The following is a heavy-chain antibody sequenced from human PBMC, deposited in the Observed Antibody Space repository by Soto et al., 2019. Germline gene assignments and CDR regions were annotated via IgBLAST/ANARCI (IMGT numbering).Heavy chain of an antibody. V-gene: IGHV3-33*01. CDR2: IWYDGSNK. J-gene: IGHJ4*02. D-gene: IGHD4-17*01. CDR1: GFTFSSYG. CDR3: ARDYGDYSFDY. Sequence: QVQLVESGGGVVQPGRSLRLSCAASGFTFSSYGMHWVRQAPGKGLEWVAVIWYDGSNKYYADSVKGRFTISRDNSKNTLYLQMNSLRAEDTAVYYCARDYGDYSFDYWGQGTLVTASS.